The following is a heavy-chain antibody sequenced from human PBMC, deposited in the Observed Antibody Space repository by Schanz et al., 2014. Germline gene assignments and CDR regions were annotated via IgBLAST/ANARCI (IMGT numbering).Heavy chain of an antibody. J-gene: IGHJ4*02. CDR1: GGSFSGYY. Sequence: QVQLQQWGAGLLKPSETLSLTCAVYGGSFSGYYWSWIRQPPGKGLEWIGEINHSGSTNYNPSLKSRVPISVDTSKTQFSLKLSSVTAADTAVYYCARGHLFGADYWGQGTLVTVSS. CDR3: ARGHLFGADY. D-gene: IGHD1-26*01. V-gene: IGHV4-34*01. CDR2: INHSGST.